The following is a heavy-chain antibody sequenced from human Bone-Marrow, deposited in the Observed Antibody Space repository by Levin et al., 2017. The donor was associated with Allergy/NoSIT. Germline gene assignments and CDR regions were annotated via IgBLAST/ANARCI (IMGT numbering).Heavy chain of an antibody. D-gene: IGHD6-19*01. CDR1: GGSISSRGHH. V-gene: IGHV4-39*01. J-gene: IGHJ4*02. CDR2: IYFSGRT. Sequence: KSSETLSLTCTVSGGSISSRGHHWGWIRQPPGTGLEWIGSIYFSGRTFYNPSLESRLTISVDTSKNQFSLKLTSVTAADTAVFYCVAGSGYQDFWGQGILITVSS. CDR3: VAGSGYQDF.